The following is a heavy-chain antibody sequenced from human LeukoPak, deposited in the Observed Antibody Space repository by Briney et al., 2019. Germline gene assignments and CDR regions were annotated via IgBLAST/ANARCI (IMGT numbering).Heavy chain of an antibody. J-gene: IGHJ6*02. CDR1: GASIRSGDYY. V-gene: IGHV4-30-4*01. D-gene: IGHD4-17*01. CDR3: ARDEVDYGERDSYYYGVDV. Sequence: PSETLSLTCTVSGASIRSGDYYWSWIRQPPGKGLEWIGYIYDSGSTYYNPSLKSRITISVDTSENRFSLKLSSVTATDTAVYYCARDEVDYGERDSYYYGVDVWGQGTTVTVSS. CDR2: IYDSGST.